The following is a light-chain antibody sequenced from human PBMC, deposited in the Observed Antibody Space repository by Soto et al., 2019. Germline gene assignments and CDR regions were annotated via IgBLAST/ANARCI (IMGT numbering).Light chain of an antibody. CDR3: QQYCSSFRP. Sequence: EIVLTQSPGTLSLSPGERATLSCRASQSVSSNYLAWYQQKPGQAPRFLIYGASTRAAGIPDRFSGSGSGTDFTLTISRLEPEDFAVYYCQQYCSSFRPFGQGTKVEI. CDR2: GAS. CDR1: QSVSSNY. V-gene: IGKV3-20*01. J-gene: IGKJ1*01.